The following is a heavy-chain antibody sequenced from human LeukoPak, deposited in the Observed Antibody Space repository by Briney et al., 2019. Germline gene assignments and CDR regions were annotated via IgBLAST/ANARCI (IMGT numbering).Heavy chain of an antibody. CDR3: AREKGFRMGFDI. CDR1: GYTFTSYA. V-gene: IGHV1-3*01. D-gene: IGHD1-14*01. J-gene: IGHJ3*02. CDR2: ITGGNGNT. Sequence: ASVKVSCKASGYTFTSYAMHWMRQAPGQRLGWMGWITGGNGNTKYSQKFQGRVTLTRDTSASTANMELSSLTSEDTAVFYCAREKGFRMGFDIWGQGTMVTVSS.